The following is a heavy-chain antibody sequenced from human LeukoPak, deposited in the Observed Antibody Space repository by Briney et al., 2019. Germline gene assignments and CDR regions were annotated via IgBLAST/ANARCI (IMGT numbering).Heavy chain of an antibody. CDR1: GFTFDDYS. CDR3: AELGITMIGGV. CDR2: ISSSSSYI. V-gene: IGHV3-21*01. D-gene: IGHD3-10*02. Sequence: GGSLRLSCAASGFTFDDYSMSWVRQAPGKGLEWVSSISSSSSYIYYADSVKGRFTISRDNAKNSLYLQMNSLRAEDTAVYYCAELGITMIGGVWGKGTTVTISS. J-gene: IGHJ6*04.